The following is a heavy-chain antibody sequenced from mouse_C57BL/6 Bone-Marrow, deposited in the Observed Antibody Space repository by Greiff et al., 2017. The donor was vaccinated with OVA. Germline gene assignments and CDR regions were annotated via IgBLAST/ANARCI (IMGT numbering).Heavy chain of an antibody. Sequence: QVQLQQPGAELVMPGASVKLSCKASGYTFTSYWMHWVKQRPGQGLEWIGEIDPSDSYTNYNQKFKGKSTLTVDKSSRTAYMQLSSLTSEDSAVYYCASRAGTGYFDVWGTGTTVTVSS. D-gene: IGHD3-3*01. V-gene: IGHV1-69*01. CDR1: GYTFTSYW. CDR3: ASRAGTGYFDV. CDR2: IDPSDSYT. J-gene: IGHJ1*03.